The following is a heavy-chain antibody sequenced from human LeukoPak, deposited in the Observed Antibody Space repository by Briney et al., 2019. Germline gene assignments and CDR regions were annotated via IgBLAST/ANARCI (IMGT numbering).Heavy chain of an antibody. CDR2: ISTSSSTI. CDR3: APGYCTTTSCSHYFDY. CDR1: GITFSSYS. V-gene: IGHV3-48*01. Sequence: GGSLRLSCAVSGITFSSYSMNWVRQAPGKGLEWVSYISTSSSTIYYADSVKGRFTISRDNAKNSLYLQMNSLRAEDTAVYYVAPGYCTTTSCSHYFDYWGQGTLVTVSS. D-gene: IGHD2-2*01. J-gene: IGHJ4*02.